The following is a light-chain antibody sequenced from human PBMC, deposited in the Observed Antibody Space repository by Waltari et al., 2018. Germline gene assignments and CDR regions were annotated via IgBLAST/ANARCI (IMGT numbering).Light chain of an antibody. V-gene: IGLV2-14*01. CDR2: DVS. J-gene: IGLJ1*01. CDR1: STDAGGYNY. CDR3: SSYTSSSTLYV. Sequence: QSALTQPASVSGSPGQSIPISCTGTSTDAGGYNYVSWYQQHPGKAPKLMIYDVSKRPSGVSNRFSGSKSGNTASLTISGLQAEDEADYYCSSYTSSSTLYVFGTGTKVTVL.